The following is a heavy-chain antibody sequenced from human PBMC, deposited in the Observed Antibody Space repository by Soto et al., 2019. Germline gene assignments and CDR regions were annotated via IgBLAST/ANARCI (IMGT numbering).Heavy chain of an antibody. D-gene: IGHD2-21*01. V-gene: IGHV3-23*01. Sequence: GGSLRLSCAASGFTFSSYAMSWVRQAPGKGLEWVSAISGSGGSTYYADSVKGRFTISRDNSKNTLYLQMNSLRAEDTAVYYCAKDMRKPKILWQTGYFQHWGQGTLVTVSS. CDR1: GFTFSSYA. J-gene: IGHJ1*01. CDR3: AKDMRKPKILWQTGYFQH. CDR2: ISGSGGST.